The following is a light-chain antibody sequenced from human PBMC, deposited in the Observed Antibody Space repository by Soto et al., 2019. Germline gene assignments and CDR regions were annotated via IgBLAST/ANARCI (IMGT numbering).Light chain of an antibody. V-gene: IGKV1-5*03. CDR2: KAS. J-gene: IGKJ3*01. CDR1: QSINSW. Sequence: DIQMTQSPSTLSASVGDRVTITCRASQSINSWLAWYQQKPGKAPKLLLYKASSLESGVPSRFSGSGSGTEFTLTISSLQPDDFATYYCQQYNIYPFTFGPGTKVDIK. CDR3: QQYNIYPFT.